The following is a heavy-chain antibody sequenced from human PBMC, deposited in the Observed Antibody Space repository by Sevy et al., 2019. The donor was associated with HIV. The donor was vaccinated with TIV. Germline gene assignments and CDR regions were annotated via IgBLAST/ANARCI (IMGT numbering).Heavy chain of an antibody. D-gene: IGHD7-27*01. CDR1: GFTFSTYS. CDR3: AKFAGDFPHFDF. V-gene: IGHV3-23*01. J-gene: IGHJ4*02. Sequence: GGSLRLSCAASGFTFSTYSMTWVRQAPRKGLEWVSAISDTGTSTYYTDSVEGRFTISRDKSKSTLFLHMNSVRAEDTALYYCAKFAGDFPHFDFWGLGTLVTVSS. CDR2: ISDTGTST.